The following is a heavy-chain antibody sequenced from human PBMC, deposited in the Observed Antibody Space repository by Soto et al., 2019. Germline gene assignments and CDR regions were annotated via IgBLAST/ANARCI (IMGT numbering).Heavy chain of an antibody. J-gene: IGHJ5*02. CDR2: IWYDGSNK. CDR1: GFTFSSYG. D-gene: IGHD1-20*01. Sequence: PGGSLRLSCAASGFTFSSYGMHWVRQAPGKGLEWVAVIWYDGSNKYYADSVKGRFTISRDNSKNTLYLQMNSLRAEDTAVYYCARRPGITRTHEPWGKGPLVTAS. V-gene: IGHV3-33*01. CDR3: ARRPGITRTHEP.